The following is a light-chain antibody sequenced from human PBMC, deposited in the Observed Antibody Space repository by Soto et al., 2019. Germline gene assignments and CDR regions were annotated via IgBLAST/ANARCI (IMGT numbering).Light chain of an antibody. CDR3: QQLNSYPIT. Sequence: AIRMTQSPSSLSASTGDRVTITCRASQGISSYLAWYQQKPGKAPKLLIYAASTLQSGVPSRFSGSGSGTEFTLTISSLQPEDFATYYCQQLNSYPITFGQGTQLEIK. J-gene: IGKJ5*01. CDR1: QGISSY. V-gene: IGKV1-8*01. CDR2: AAS.